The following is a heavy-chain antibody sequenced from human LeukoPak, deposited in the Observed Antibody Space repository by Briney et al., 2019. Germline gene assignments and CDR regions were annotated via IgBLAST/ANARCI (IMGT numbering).Heavy chain of an antibody. CDR1: GDSVSSSNYY. J-gene: IGHJ4*02. CDR3: ARLTRRSGNYFDY. D-gene: IGHD1-1*01. V-gene: IGHV4-61*01. Sequence: SETLSLTCAVSGDSVSSSNYYWSWLRQPPGKGLEWIGYIYYGGNTNYNPSLQSRVPISVDTSKSQFSLKLSSVTAADTAVYYCARLTRRSGNYFDYWGQGTLVTVSS. CDR2: IYYGGNT.